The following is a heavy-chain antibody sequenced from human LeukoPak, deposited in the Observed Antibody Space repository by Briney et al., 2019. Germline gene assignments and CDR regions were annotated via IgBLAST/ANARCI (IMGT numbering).Heavy chain of an antibody. CDR3: ARDLGGYSTFEY. CDR1: GGSISSRDYF. J-gene: IGHJ4*02. CDR2: IHYSGGT. Sequence: SQTLSLTCTVSGGSISSRDYFWTWIRQPPGKGLEWIGYIHYSGGTTYNLSLRSRRTISVDTSKNQFSLKVTSVAAADTAVYYCARDLGGYSTFEYWGQGILVTVSS. D-gene: IGHD2-15*01. V-gene: IGHV4-30-4*08.